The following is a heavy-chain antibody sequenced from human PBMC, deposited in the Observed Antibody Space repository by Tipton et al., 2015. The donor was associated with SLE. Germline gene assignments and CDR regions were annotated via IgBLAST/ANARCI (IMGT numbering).Heavy chain of an antibody. CDR3: ARGAARRRYFDY. CDR1: GDSVSSNSAA. D-gene: IGHD6-6*01. J-gene: IGHJ4*02. CDR2: TYYMSKWYN. Sequence: GLVKPSQTLSLTCAISGDSVSSNSAAWNWIRQSPSRGLEWLGRTYYMSKWYNDYAVSVKSRIIINPDTSKNQFSLKLSSVTAADTAVYYCARGAARRRYFDYLGQGTLVTVSS. V-gene: IGHV6-1*01.